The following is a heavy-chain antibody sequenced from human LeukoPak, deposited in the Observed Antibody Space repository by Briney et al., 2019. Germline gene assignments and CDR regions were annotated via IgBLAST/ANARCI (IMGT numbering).Heavy chain of an antibody. CDR2: INHSGST. CDR3: ARRGVVPAARRHFDY. J-gene: IGHJ4*02. Sequence: PSEALSLTCQVYGGSFSGYYWSWIRQPPGKGLEWIGEINHSGSTNYNPSLKSRVTISVDTSKNQFSLKLSSVTAADTAVYYCARRGVVPAARRHFDYRGQGTLVTVSS. V-gene: IGHV4-34*01. CDR1: GGSFSGYY. D-gene: IGHD2-2*01.